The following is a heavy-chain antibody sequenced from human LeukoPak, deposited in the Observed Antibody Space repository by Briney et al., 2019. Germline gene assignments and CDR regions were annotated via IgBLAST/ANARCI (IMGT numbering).Heavy chain of an antibody. CDR2: ITSSSSSI. Sequence: GGSLRLSCAASGFTFSSYSMNWVRQAPGKGLEWISYITSSSSSIHYADSVKGRFTVSRGNAKNSVYLQMNSLRDEDTAVYYCARELAVAGKTMFDQWGQGTLVTVSS. J-gene: IGHJ4*02. CDR3: ARELAVAGKTMFDQ. V-gene: IGHV3-48*02. D-gene: IGHD6-19*01. CDR1: GFTFSSYS.